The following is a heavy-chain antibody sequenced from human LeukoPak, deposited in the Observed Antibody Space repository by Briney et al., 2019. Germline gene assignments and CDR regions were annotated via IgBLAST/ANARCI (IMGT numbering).Heavy chain of an antibody. V-gene: IGHV4-59*01. D-gene: IGHD3-22*01. CDR2: IYKTGST. Sequence: SETLSLTCTVSGGSISNYYWSWIRQPPGKALEWIGNIYKTGSTNYNPSLKSRLTISVDTSKNQFSLKLNFVTPADTAVYYCARETGSGYYYDPSSEYYFDHWGQGTLVTVS. CDR3: ARETGSGYYYDPSSEYYFDH. J-gene: IGHJ4*02. CDR1: GGSISNYY.